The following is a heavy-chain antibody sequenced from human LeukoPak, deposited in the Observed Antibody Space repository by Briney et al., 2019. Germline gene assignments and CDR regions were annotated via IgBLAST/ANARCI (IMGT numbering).Heavy chain of an antibody. J-gene: IGHJ6*03. CDR1: GGSFSGYC. CDR2: INHSGST. V-gene: IGHV4-34*01. Sequence: SETLSLTCAVYGGSFSGYCWSWIRQPPGKGLEWIGEINHSGSTNYNPSLKSRVTISVDTSKNQFSLKLSSVTAADTAVYYCARGSPYYYYYMDVWGKGTTVTVSS. CDR3: ARGSPYYYYYMDV.